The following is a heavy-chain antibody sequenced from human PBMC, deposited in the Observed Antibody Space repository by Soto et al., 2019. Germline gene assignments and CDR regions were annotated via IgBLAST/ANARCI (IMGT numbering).Heavy chain of an antibody. V-gene: IGHV4-61*01. CDR2: IDYSGST. Sequence: QVQLQESGPGLVKPSETLSLTCTVSGGSVSSASYYWSWIRQPPGKGLEWIGYIDYSGSTNYKPSLKRRVTISVDTSKNQFSLKVSSVTAADTALYYCAREIGYYGSGSYYNGMDVWGQGTTVTVSS. CDR1: GGSVSSASYY. CDR3: AREIGYYGSGSYYNGMDV. J-gene: IGHJ6*02. D-gene: IGHD3-10*01.